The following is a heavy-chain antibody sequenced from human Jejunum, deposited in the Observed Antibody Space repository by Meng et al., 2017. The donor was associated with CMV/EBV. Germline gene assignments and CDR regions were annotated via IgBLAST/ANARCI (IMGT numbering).Heavy chain of an antibody. CDR2: IKEDGSEK. D-gene: IGHD3-9*01. V-gene: IGHV3-7*01. CDR3: ARDRNLTF. Sequence: LSCEGSGFTFSKHWMTWVRQAPGKGLGWVANIKEDGSEKYYVDAVKGRFTISRDNVENSLFLQMNSLRADDTAVYYCARDRNLTFWGQGTLVTVSS. J-gene: IGHJ4*02. CDR1: GFTFSKHW.